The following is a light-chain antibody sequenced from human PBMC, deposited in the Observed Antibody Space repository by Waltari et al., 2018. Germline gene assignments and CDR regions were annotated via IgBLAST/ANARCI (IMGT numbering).Light chain of an antibody. Sequence: DIQMIQIPSTLSASVGDRVNITCRASQSLISWLAWYQQKPGKAPKLLIHKASSLESGVPSRFSGSGSGTEFTLTISSLQPDDFATYYCQQYNGFSTFGQGTKVEMK. V-gene: IGKV1-5*03. CDR3: QQYNGFST. J-gene: IGKJ1*01. CDR2: KAS. CDR1: QSLISW.